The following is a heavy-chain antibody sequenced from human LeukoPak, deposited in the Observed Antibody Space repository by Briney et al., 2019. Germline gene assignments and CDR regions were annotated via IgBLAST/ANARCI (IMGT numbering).Heavy chain of an antibody. Sequence: SDTLSLTCTDSGGSLSSYYWRGLRQSPGKGLEGIGYIYYSGSINYNPSLKSRVTISLDTSKNQFSLKLSSVTAADTAVYYCARDSDGDVYMDAFDIWGQGTMVTVS. V-gene: IGHV4-59*01. CDR3: ARDSDGDVYMDAFDI. D-gene: IGHD5-24*01. J-gene: IGHJ3*02. CDR1: GGSLSSYY. CDR2: IYYSGSI.